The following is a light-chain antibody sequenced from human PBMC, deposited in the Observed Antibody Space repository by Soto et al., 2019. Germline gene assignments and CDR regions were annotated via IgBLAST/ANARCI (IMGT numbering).Light chain of an antibody. CDR3: QQYSSLWT. CDR1: QGIRND. V-gene: IGKV1-6*01. CDR2: AAS. J-gene: IGKJ1*01. Sequence: AIQLTQSPSSLSASVGDRVTITCRASQGIRNDLGWYQQKPGKAPKLLIYAASSLQSGVPSRFSGSASGTDFTLTISSLQPDDFATYYCQQYSSLWTFGQGTKVDIK.